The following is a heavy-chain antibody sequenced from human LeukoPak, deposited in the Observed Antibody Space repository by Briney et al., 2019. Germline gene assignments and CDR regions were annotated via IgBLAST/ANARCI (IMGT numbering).Heavy chain of an antibody. Sequence: ASVKVSCKASGYNFISYGISWVRQAPGQRLEWMGWINAGNGNTKYSQKFQGRVTITRDTSASTAYMELSSLRSEDTAVYYCASNREWSTPEAYYGMDVWGQGTTVTVSS. D-gene: IGHD3-3*01. J-gene: IGHJ6*02. CDR1: GYNFISYG. V-gene: IGHV1-3*01. CDR2: INAGNGNT. CDR3: ASNREWSTPEAYYGMDV.